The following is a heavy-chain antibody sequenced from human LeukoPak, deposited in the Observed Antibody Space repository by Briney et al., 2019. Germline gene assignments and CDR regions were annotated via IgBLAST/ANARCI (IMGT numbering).Heavy chain of an antibody. J-gene: IGHJ4*02. CDR3: ARKVSTSDYDY. CDR1: GGTFSSYT. Sequence: AVKVSCKASGGTFSSYTISWVRQAPGQGLEWMGRIIPILGIANYAQKFQGRVTITADKSTSTAYMELSSLRSEDTAVYYCARKVSTSDYDYWGQGTLVTVSS. D-gene: IGHD2-2*01. V-gene: IGHV1-69*02. CDR2: IIPILGIA.